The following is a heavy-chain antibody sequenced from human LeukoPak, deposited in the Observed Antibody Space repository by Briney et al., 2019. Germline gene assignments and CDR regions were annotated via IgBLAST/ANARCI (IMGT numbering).Heavy chain of an antibody. J-gene: IGHJ6*03. CDR3: ARSGSYYYYYYMDV. CDR1: GGTFSSYA. D-gene: IGHD3-10*01. Sequence: SVKVPCKASGGTFSSYAISWVRQAPGQGLEWMGGIIPIFGTANYAQKFQGRVTITTDESTSTAYMELSSLRSEDTAVYYCARSGSYYYYYYMDVWGKWTTVTVSS. CDR2: IIPIFGTA. V-gene: IGHV1-69*05.